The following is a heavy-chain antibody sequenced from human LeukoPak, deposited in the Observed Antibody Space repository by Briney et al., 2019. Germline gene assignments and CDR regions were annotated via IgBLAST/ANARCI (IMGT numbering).Heavy chain of an antibody. D-gene: IGHD4-17*01. CDR3: ARAAGSTVTTRFDY. CDR2: IKQDGSQK. Sequence: GGSLRLSCTASGFKFDDYDMSWVRQVPGKGLEWVASIKQDGSQKYYVDSVKGRFSISRDNAKNSLYLQMSSLRAEDTAVYYCARAAGSTVTTRFDYWGPGTLVTVSS. CDR1: GFKFDDYD. J-gene: IGHJ4*02. V-gene: IGHV3-7*01.